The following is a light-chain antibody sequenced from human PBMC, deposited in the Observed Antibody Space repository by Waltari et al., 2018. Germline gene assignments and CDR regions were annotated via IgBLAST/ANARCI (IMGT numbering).Light chain of an antibody. V-gene: IGKV1-17*01. CDR2: TAT. Sequence: DIQMTQSPSSLSASVGDTVPIPCRASQGISNYLNCFQQKPGKAPKLLIYTATTLQSGVSSRFSGSGSGTEVTRTISSLQPEDFASYYCLQHNSSPFTFGPGTKLDVK. J-gene: IGKJ3*01. CDR3: LQHNSSPFT. CDR1: QGISNY.